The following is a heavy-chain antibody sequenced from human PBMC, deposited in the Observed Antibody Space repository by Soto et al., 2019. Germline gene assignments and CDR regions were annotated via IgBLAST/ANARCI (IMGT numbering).Heavy chain of an antibody. CDR3: ARGPYCSSTSCYEGVLGP. CDR2: ISSSSSYI. V-gene: IGHV3-21*01. J-gene: IGHJ5*02. Sequence: GGSLRLSCAASGFTFSSYSMNWVRQAPGKGLEWVSSISSSSSYIYYADSVKGRFTISRDNAKNSLYLQMNSLRAEDTAVYYCARGPYCSSTSCYEGVLGPWGQGTLVTVSS. D-gene: IGHD2-2*01. CDR1: GFTFSSYS.